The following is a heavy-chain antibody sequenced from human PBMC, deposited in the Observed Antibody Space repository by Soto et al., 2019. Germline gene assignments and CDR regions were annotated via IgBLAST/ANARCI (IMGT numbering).Heavy chain of an antibody. CDR1: RXLLRGSS. J-gene: IGHJ4*02. D-gene: IGHD5-18*01. V-gene: IGHV3-73*01. Sequence: RSLRLWCAASRXLLRGSSLDWVRQAPGRGLESVGSIRSKANSYTTSYGASVKGRFNISRHDAKITTYLQINGLKTADPAVYYCTRDDGWDTTMINGLGHWGQGALGTVSS. CDR2: IRSKANSYTT. CDR3: TRDDGWDTTMINGLGH.